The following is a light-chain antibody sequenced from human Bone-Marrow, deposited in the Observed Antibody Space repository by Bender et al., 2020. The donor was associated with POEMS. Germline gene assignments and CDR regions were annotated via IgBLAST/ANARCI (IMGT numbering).Light chain of an antibody. CDR2: QDR. CDR3: TSYTSSGTLHI. CDR1: KLQGNS. J-gene: IGLJ1*01. V-gene: IGLV3-1*01. Sequence: SFELTQPPSVSVSPGQTATLTCSGEKLQGNSACWYQQQPGQSPVLVIYQDRKRPSGISERFSGSKSGNTATLTISGLQAEDEADYYCTSYTSSGTLHIFGTGTKVTVL.